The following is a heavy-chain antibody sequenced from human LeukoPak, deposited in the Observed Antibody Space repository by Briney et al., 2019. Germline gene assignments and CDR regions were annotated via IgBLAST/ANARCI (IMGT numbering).Heavy chain of an antibody. CDR1: GGSISSYY. V-gene: IGHV4-4*07. Sequence: PSETLSLTCTVSGGSISSYYWSWIRQPAGKGLEWIGRIYTSGSTNYNPSLKSRVTISVDTSKNQFSLKLSSVTATDTAVYYCARVETEGSSWYGVHYFDYWGQGTQVTVSS. D-gene: IGHD6-13*01. CDR2: IYTSGST. J-gene: IGHJ4*02. CDR3: ARVETEGSSWYGVHYFDY.